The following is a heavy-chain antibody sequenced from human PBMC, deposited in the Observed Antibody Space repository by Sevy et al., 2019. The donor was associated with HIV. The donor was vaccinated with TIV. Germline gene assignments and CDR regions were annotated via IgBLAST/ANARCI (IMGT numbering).Heavy chain of an antibody. CDR3: ARDRGDSSAYYYFSPLTQDAFDI. J-gene: IGHJ3*02. V-gene: IGHV1-2*02. Sequence: ASGKVSCKASGYTFTGHYIHWVRQAPGQGLEWMGWINPNSGGTTYAQKFQDRVTMTRDTSISTAYMELSGLRSDDTAVYCCARDRGDSSAYYYFSPLTQDAFDIWGQEPMFTVSS. CDR2: INPNSGGT. CDR1: GYTFTGHY. D-gene: IGHD3-22*01.